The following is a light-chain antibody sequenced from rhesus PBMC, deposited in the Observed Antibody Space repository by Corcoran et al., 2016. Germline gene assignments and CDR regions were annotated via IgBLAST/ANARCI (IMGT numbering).Light chain of an antibody. CDR2: YAS. CDR3: QQHNSYPPT. Sequence: DIQMTQSPSSLSASLGDTVTITCRASQGISNSLAWYQQKPGKAPKLLSYYASNLESGVPSRFRGSVSGTDFTLTISSLPPEDFATYYCQQHNSYPPTFGQGTKVEIK. V-gene: IGKV1S14*01. J-gene: IGKJ1*01. CDR1: QGISNS.